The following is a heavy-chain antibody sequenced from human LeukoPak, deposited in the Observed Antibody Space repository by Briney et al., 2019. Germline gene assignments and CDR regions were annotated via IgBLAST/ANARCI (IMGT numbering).Heavy chain of an antibody. CDR3: ARRGYSYGYPFDY. CDR2: INSDGSST. CDR1: GFTFSSYW. Sequence: PGGSLRLSCAASGFTFSSYWMHWVPQAPGKGLVWVSRINSDGSSTSYADSVKGRFTISRDNAKNTLYLQMNSLRAEDTTVYYCARRGYSYGYPFDYWGLGTLVTVSS. D-gene: IGHD5-18*01. V-gene: IGHV3-74*01. J-gene: IGHJ4*02.